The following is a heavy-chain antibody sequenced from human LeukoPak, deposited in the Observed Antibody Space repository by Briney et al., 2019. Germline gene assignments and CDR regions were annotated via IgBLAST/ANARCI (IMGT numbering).Heavy chain of an antibody. D-gene: IGHD6-13*01. Sequence: AGGSLRLSCAASGFTFSSYSMNWVRQAPGKGLEWVSSINNVGSHIYYADSVKGRFTISRDNAKNSLYLQMNSLRAEDTAVYYCARGKRNSSSSPLHYWGQGTLVTVSS. J-gene: IGHJ4*02. CDR2: INNVGSHI. CDR3: ARGKRNSSSSPLHY. CDR1: GFTFSSYS. V-gene: IGHV3-21*01.